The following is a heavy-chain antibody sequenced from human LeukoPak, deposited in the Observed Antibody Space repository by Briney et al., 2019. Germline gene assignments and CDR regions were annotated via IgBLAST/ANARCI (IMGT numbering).Heavy chain of an antibody. CDR1: GYSFTSYW. Sequence: GESLKISCKGSGYSFTSYWIGWVRQMPGKGLEWMGIIYPGDSDTRYSPSFQGQVTISADKSISTAYLQWSSLKASDTAMYYCASRVEMATTLPHDAFDIWGQGTMVTVSS. J-gene: IGHJ3*02. CDR3: ASRVEMATTLPHDAFDI. V-gene: IGHV5-51*01. CDR2: IYPGDSDT. D-gene: IGHD5-24*01.